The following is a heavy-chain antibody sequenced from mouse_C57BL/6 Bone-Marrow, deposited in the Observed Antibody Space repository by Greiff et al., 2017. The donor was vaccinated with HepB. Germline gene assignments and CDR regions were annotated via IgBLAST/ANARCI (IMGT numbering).Heavy chain of an antibody. CDR1: GYSFTGYY. Sequence: EVKLMESGPELVKPGASVKISCKASGYSFTGYYMNWVKQSPEKSLEWIGEINPSTGGTTYNQKFKAKATLTVDKSSSTAYMQLKSLTSEDSAVYYCAREELGYDYDVWFAYWGQGTLVTVSA. V-gene: IGHV1-42*01. CDR3: AREELGYDYDVWFAY. CDR2: INPSTGGT. D-gene: IGHD2-4*01. J-gene: IGHJ3*01.